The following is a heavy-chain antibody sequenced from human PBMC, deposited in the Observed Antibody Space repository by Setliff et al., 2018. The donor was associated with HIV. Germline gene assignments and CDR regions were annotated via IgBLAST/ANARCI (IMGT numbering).Heavy chain of an antibody. V-gene: IGHV3-74*01. CDR1: GFTFSSYA. Sequence: PGGSLRLSCAASGFTFSSYAMNWVRQAPGKGLVWVSRVNSDGRSTNYADSVKGRFTMSRDNAKNTLHLQMNSLRAEDTALYYCTRSHSTRDAFDIWGQGTMVTVSS. J-gene: IGHJ3*02. D-gene: IGHD2-2*01. CDR3: TRSHSTRDAFDI. CDR2: VNSDGRST.